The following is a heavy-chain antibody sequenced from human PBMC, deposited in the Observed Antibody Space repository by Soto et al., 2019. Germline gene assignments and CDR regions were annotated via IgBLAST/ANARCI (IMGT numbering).Heavy chain of an antibody. CDR1: GLIFSNYK. J-gene: IGHJ4*02. D-gene: IGHD2-8*01. Sequence: EVQLVESGGGLVQPGGSLRLSCAASGLIFSNYKMHWVRQAPGKGLVWVSRINTDGSITYYADSVKGRFTVSRDNAKNAMYLQMNSLTADDTAVYYCARDPNGLHYWGQGTLVTVSS. V-gene: IGHV3-74*01. CDR2: INTDGSIT. CDR3: ARDPNGLHY.